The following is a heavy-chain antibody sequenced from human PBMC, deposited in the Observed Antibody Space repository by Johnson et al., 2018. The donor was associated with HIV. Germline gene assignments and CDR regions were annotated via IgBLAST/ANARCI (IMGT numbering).Heavy chain of an antibody. CDR2: ISYDGSTA. J-gene: IGHJ3*02. V-gene: IGHV3-30*03. CDR1: GFTFSDYG. Sequence: QVQLVESGGGVVQPGRSLRLSCAASGFTFSDYGMHWVRQAPGKGLAWVAVISYDGSTADYADSVKGRFPISRDNTKSSLYLQMNSLSAEDTAVYYCARQPDNFWSSDAFDIWGQGTMVTVSS. D-gene: IGHD3-3*01. CDR3: ARQPDNFWSSDAFDI.